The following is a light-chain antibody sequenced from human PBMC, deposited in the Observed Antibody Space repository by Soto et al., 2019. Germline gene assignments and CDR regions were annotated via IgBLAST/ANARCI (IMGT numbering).Light chain of an antibody. V-gene: IGKV3-11*01. Sequence: IVLTQSPATLSLSPGARATLSCTASQSVSSYLAWYQQKPGQAPRLLIYDASNRATGIPARFSGSGSGTDFTLTISSLEPEDFAVYYCQQRSNWPPLTFGGGTKVDIK. J-gene: IGKJ4*01. CDR1: QSVSSY. CDR3: QQRSNWPPLT. CDR2: DAS.